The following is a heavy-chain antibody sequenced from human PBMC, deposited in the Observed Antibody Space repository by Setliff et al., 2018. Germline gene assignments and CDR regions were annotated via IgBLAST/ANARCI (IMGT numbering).Heavy chain of an antibody. Sequence: SATLSLTCSVSGGFFTGFYWSWLRQSPGKGPEWIGYVHYSGSTLYTPSLKSRVTISLDTSKIQINLSLSSLTAADTAVYYCARHRGASFDSWGQGVLVTVSS. CDR2: VHYSGST. CDR3: ARHRGASFDS. CDR1: GGFFTGFY. D-gene: IGHD3-10*01. J-gene: IGHJ4*02. V-gene: IGHV4-59*01.